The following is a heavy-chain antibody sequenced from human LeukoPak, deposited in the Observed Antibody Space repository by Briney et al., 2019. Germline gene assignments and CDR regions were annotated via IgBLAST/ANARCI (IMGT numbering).Heavy chain of an antibody. D-gene: IGHD3-22*01. CDR2: INAGNGNT. CDR1: GYTFTSYA. V-gene: IGHV1-3*01. CDR3: ARGRTMIVFPLGDY. J-gene: IGHJ4*02. Sequence: GASVEVSCKASGYTFTSYAMHWVRQAPGQRLEWMGWINAGNGNTKYSQKFQGRVTITRDTSASTAYMELSSLRSEDTAVYYCARGRTMIVFPLGDYWGQGTLVTVSS.